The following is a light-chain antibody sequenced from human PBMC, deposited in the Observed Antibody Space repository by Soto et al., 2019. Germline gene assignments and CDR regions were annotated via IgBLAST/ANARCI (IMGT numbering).Light chain of an antibody. CDR3: QQYGSSSMYT. V-gene: IGKV3-20*01. CDR2: GAS. Sequence: EIVLTQSPGTLSLSPGERATLSCRASQSVSSSYLGWYQQKPGQAPRLLIYGASRRATGIPDRFSGSGSGTDFTLTISRLGPEDFAVYYCQQYGSSSMYTFGQGTKLEIK. CDR1: QSVSSSY. J-gene: IGKJ2*01.